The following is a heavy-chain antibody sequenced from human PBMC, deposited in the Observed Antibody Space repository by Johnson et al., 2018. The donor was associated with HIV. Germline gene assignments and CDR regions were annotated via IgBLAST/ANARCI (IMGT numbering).Heavy chain of an antibody. CDR1: GFTFSDYY. Sequence: QVQLVESGGGLVKPGGSLRLSCAASGFTFSDYYMSWIRQAPGKGLEWVSYISTSGSSIYYADSVKGRFTISRDNAKKSLFLQMNTLRAGDTAVYYCARRGRSSSCYDLDIWGQGTMVSVSS. D-gene: IGHD6-13*01. V-gene: IGHV3-11*04. CDR2: ISTSGSSI. J-gene: IGHJ3*02. CDR3: ARRGRSSSCYDLDI.